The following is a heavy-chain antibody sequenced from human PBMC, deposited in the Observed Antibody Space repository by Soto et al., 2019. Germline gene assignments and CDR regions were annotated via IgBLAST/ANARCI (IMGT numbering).Heavy chain of an antibody. D-gene: IGHD1-1*01. V-gene: IGHV4-4*07. J-gene: IGHJ5*02. CDR2: IYATGTT. CDR3: VRDRTKTLRDWFDP. CDR1: GASISGYY. Sequence: PSETLSLTCTVSGASISGYYWSWIRKAAGKGLEWIGRIYATGTTDCNTSLKSRDMMSVDTSKKQFSLKFRSVTAADTVVYYCVRDRTKTLRDWFDPWGQGISVTVSS.